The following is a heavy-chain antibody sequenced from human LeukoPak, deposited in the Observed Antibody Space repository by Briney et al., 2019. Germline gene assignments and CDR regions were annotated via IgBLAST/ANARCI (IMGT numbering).Heavy chain of an antibody. Sequence: PSETLSLTCTVSGGSISGSNYYWGWIRQPPGKGLEWIGSIYYSGTTYYNPSLKSRVTISVDTSKNQFSLEVTSMTAADTAVYYCARHSSAARPNFDYWGQGTLVTASS. J-gene: IGHJ4*02. CDR2: IYYSGTT. D-gene: IGHD6-6*01. CDR3: ARHSSAARPNFDY. V-gene: IGHV4-39*01. CDR1: GGSISGSNYY.